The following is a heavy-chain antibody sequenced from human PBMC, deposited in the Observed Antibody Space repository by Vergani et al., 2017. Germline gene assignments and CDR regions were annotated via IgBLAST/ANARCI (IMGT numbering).Heavy chain of an antibody. CDR2: IIPIFGTA. Sequence: QVQLVQSGAEVKKPGSSVKVSCKASGGTFSSYAISWVRQAPGQGLEWMGGIIPIFGTANYAQKFQGRVTITADEATSTAYMELSSLRSEDTAVYYCASGPLRITIWVGGMDVWGQGTTVTVSS. CDR3: ASGPLRITIWVGGMDV. V-gene: IGHV1-69*12. CDR1: GGTFSSYA. D-gene: IGHD3-9*01. J-gene: IGHJ6*02.